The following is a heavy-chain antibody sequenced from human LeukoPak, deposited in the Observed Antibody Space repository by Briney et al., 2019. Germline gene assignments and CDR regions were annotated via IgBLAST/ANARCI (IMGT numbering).Heavy chain of an antibody. Sequence: SETLSLTCTVSGASISGSSHYFWGWIRQTPEKGLEWIGSIYNSGSAYNNPSLKSRVTISVDTSKNQFSLKLSSVTAADTAVYYCARQGYYYGSGSYYNEAYMDVWGKGTTVTISS. CDR3: ARQGYYYGSGSYYNEAYMDV. J-gene: IGHJ6*03. CDR2: IYNSGSA. V-gene: IGHV4-39*01. CDR1: GASISGSSHYF. D-gene: IGHD3-10*01.